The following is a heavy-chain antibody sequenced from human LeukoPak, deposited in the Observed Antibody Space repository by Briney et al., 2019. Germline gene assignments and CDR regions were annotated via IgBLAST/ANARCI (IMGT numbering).Heavy chain of an antibody. CDR3: ARTGDGYNYYNYYYMDV. J-gene: IGHJ6*03. CDR2: IYYSVRT. V-gene: IGHV4-59*01. CDR1: GGSISSYY. D-gene: IGHD5-24*01. Sequence: SETLSLTCTVSGGSISSYYWSWIRQPPGKGLEWIGYIYYSVRTNYNPSLKSRVTISVVMPNNQFSLKMSSVTAADTAVYYCARTGDGYNYYNYYYMDVWGRGTTVTVTS.